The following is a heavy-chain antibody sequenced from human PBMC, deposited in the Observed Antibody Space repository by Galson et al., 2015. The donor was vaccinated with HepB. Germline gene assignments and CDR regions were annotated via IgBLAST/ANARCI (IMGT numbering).Heavy chain of an antibody. CDR1: GGSISSSSYY. Sequence: SETLSLTCTVSGGSISSSSYYWGWIRQPPGKGLEWIGSIYYSGSTYYNPSLKSRVTISVDTSKNQFSLKLSSVTAADTAVYYCASTYGDSIDYWGQGTLVTVSS. V-gene: IGHV4-39*01. D-gene: IGHD4-17*01. CDR3: ASTYGDSIDY. CDR2: IYYSGST. J-gene: IGHJ4*02.